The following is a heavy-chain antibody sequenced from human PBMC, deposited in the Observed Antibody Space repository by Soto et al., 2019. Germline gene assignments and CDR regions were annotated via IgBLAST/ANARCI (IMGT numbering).Heavy chain of an antibody. CDR3: ARGRYCSGGRCYSTQDY. D-gene: IGHD2-15*01. V-gene: IGHV4-4*02. Sequence: QVQLQESGPGLVKPSGTLSLTCAVSGGSISSSNWWSWVRQPPGKGLEGIGEIYHSGSTNYNPSLKSRVTISVDKSKNQFSLKLSSVTAADTAVYYCARGRYCSGGRCYSTQDYWGQGTLVTVSS. J-gene: IGHJ4*02. CDR1: GGSISSSNW. CDR2: IYHSGST.